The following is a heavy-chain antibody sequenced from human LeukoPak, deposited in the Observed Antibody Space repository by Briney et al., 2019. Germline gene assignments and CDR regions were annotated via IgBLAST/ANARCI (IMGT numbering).Heavy chain of an antibody. J-gene: IGHJ4*02. Sequence: GGSLKLSCAASGFTFSSYSMNWVRQAPGKGLEWVSSISSSSSYIYYADSVKGRFTISRDNAKNSLYLQMNSLRAEGTAVYYCARGFRGYYFDYWGQGTVVTVSS. V-gene: IGHV3-21*01. CDR3: ARGFRGYYFDY. CDR2: ISSSSSYI. D-gene: IGHD2-21*01. CDR1: GFTFSSYS.